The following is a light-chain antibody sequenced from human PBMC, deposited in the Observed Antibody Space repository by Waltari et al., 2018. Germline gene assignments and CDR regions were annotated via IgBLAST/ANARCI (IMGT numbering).Light chain of an antibody. CDR3: QSYDRSQRVV. J-gene: IGLJ2*01. CDR2: VNS. Sequence: QSVLTQPPSVSGAPGQRVTISCTGSSSNIGAGYAVHWYQPFPGTAPKLLIYVNSNRPSGVPDRFSGSKSGTSASLAITGLQAEDEADYYCQSYDRSQRVVFGGGTKLTVL. CDR1: SSNIGAGYA. V-gene: IGLV1-40*01.